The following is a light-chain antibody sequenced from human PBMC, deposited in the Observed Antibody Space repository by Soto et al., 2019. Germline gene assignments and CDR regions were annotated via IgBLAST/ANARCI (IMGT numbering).Light chain of an antibody. V-gene: IGKV1D-16*01. J-gene: IGKJ4*01. CDR2: AVS. CDR3: QQYDSYPLT. CDR1: QGIASR. Sequence: DIQMTQSPSSLSASVGDRVTITCQASQGIASRLAWYQQKPEKAPKSLIYAVSTLQSGVPSRFSGSGSGTDFTLTISSLQPEDFATYYCQQYDSYPLTFGGGTKVEIK.